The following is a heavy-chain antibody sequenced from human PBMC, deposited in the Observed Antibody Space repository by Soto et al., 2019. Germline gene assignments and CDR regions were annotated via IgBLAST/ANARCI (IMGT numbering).Heavy chain of an antibody. J-gene: IGHJ4*02. CDR2: ISAYNGNT. CDR1: GYTFTSYG. Sequence: GASVKVSCKASGYTFTSYGISWVRQAPGQGLEWMGWISAYNGNTNYAQKLQGRVTMTTDTSISTAYMELSSPRSEDTAVYYCARGTGGGWYGVEWYWGQGTQVTVSS. V-gene: IGHV1-18*01. D-gene: IGHD6-19*01. CDR3: ARGTGGGWYGVEWY.